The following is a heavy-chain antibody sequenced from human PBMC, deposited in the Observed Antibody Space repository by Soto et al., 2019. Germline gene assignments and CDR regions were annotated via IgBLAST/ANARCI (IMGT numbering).Heavy chain of an antibody. CDR2: ISYDGRNK. CDR1: GFTFRNYG. Sequence: QVQLVESGGGVVQPGRSLRVSCEASGFTFRNYGMHWARQAPGKGLEWVAVISYDGRNKYYADSVKGRFTISRDNTKNTLYLQTNSLRAEDTAVYYCATDRGVVVPAATNYYGMDVWGQGTAVTVAS. CDR3: ATDRGVVVPAATNYYGMDV. D-gene: IGHD2-2*01. J-gene: IGHJ6*02. V-gene: IGHV3-30*03.